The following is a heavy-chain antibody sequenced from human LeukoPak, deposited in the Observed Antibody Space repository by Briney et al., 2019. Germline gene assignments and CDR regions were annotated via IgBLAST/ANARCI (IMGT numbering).Heavy chain of an antibody. CDR1: GFTFANYW. V-gene: IGHV3-7*03. CDR3: ARGGGLDV. CDR2: IKQDGSEK. J-gene: IGHJ6*02. D-gene: IGHD3-16*01. Sequence: PGGSLRLSCAASGFTFANYWMSWVRQAPGKGLEWEADIKQDGSEKYYVDSVKGRFTISRDNAKNSLYLQMSNLRAEDTAVYFCARGGGLDVWGQGATVTVSS.